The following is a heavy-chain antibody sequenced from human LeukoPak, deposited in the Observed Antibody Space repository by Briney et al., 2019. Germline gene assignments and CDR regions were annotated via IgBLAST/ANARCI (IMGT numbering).Heavy chain of an antibody. CDR2: IQYDGNNK. CDR1: GFTFSNYG. D-gene: IGHD6-19*01. V-gene: IGHV3-30*02. Sequence: GGSLRLSCAESGFTFSNYGIHWVRQAPGKGLEWVAFIQYDGNNKYYADSVKGRFTISRDNSKNTVYLQMNSLRAEDTAVYYCAKSRGAVAARFDYWGQGTLVSVSS. CDR3: AKSRGAVAARFDY. J-gene: IGHJ4*02.